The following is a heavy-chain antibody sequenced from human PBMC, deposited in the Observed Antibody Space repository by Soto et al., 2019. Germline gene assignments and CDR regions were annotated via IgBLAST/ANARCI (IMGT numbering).Heavy chain of an antibody. Sequence: PGGSLRLSCAASGFTFSSYGMHWVRQAPGKGLEWVAVISYEGSNKYYADSVKGRFTISRDNSKNTLYLQMNSLRAEDTAVYYCAKDPQALYYYGMDVWGQGTTVTVSS. V-gene: IGHV3-30*18. J-gene: IGHJ6*02. CDR1: GFTFSSYG. CDR2: ISYEGSNK. CDR3: AKDPQALYYYGMDV.